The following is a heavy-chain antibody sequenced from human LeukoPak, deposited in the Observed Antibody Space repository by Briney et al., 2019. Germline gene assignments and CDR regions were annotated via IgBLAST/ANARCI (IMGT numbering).Heavy chain of an antibody. CDR1: GGSISGYY. J-gene: IGHJ5*02. V-gene: IGHV4-59*08. CDR3: ARRVTMSASGVPDTWLDP. CDR2: IYYSGST. D-gene: IGHD2-8*01. Sequence: SETLSLTCSVSGGSISGYYWSWIRQPPGQGLEWIGYIYYSGSTNYNPSLQSRVTISMDTSRNQFSLNLSSVTAADTAIYYCARRVTMSASGVPDTWLDPWGQGILVTVSS.